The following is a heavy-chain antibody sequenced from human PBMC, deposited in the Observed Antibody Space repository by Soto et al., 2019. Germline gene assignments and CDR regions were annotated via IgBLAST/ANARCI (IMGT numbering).Heavy chain of an antibody. CDR2: ITGSGGST. D-gene: IGHD4-17*01. Sequence: GGSLRLSCAASGFTFSTHAMIWVRQAPGKGLEWVSVITGSGGSTYYADSVKGRFTISRDTSKNTLFLQMNSLRVEDTAVYYCAKDRYGDYGGIDYWGQGTMVTVSS. J-gene: IGHJ4*02. CDR1: GFTFSTHA. CDR3: AKDRYGDYGGIDY. V-gene: IGHV3-23*01.